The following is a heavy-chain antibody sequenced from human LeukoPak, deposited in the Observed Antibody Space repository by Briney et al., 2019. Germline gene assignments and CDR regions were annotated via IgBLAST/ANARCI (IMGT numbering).Heavy chain of an antibody. CDR3: ARGAGGYSYGPGGY. D-gene: IGHD5-18*01. J-gene: IGHJ4*02. Sequence: PGGSLRLSCAASGFTFSSFSMIWVRQAPGKGLEWVAVISYDGSNKYYADSVKGRFTISRDNSKNTLYLQMNSLRAEDTAVYYCARGAGGYSYGPGGYWGQGTLVTVSS. V-gene: IGHV3-30*03. CDR1: GFTFSSFS. CDR2: ISYDGSNK.